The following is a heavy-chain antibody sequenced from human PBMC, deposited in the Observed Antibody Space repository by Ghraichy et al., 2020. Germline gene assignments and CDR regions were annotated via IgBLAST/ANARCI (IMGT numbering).Heavy chain of an antibody. V-gene: IGHV3-30-3*01. Sequence: SCAASGFTFSGHAMHWVRQTPGQGLEWVAVISYDGSSKYYADSVAGRFTISRDNSRNTLFLQMNSLRAEDTAVYYCARDQQGPGMVQFFDSWGQGTLVTVSS. J-gene: IGHJ4*02. D-gene: IGHD2-8*01. CDR1: GFTFSGHA. CDR2: ISYDGSSK. CDR3: ARDQQGPGMVQFFDS.